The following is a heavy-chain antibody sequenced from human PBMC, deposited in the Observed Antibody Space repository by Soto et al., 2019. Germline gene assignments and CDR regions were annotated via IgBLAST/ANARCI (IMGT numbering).Heavy chain of an antibody. CDR1: GFTFSSYG. Sequence: QVQLVESGGGVVQPGRSLRLSCAASGFTFSSYGMHWVRQAPGKGLEWVAVISYDGSNKYYVDSVKGRFTISRDNSENTLFLQMISLRAEDTAVYYCAKDINAYYYGMDVWGQGTTVTVSS. CDR3: AKDINAYYYGMDV. D-gene: IGHD1-20*01. CDR2: ISYDGSNK. J-gene: IGHJ6*02. V-gene: IGHV3-30*18.